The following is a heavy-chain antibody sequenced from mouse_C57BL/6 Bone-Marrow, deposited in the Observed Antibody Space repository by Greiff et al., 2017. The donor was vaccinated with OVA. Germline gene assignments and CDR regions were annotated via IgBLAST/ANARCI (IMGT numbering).Heavy chain of an antibody. V-gene: IGHV1-55*01. CDR3: ARSPYGYYVPYAMDY. Sequence: QVQLQQPGAELVKPGASVKMSCKASGYTFTSYWITWVKQRPGQGLEWIGDIYPGSGSTNYNEKFKSKATLTVDTSSSTAYMQLSSLTSEDSAVYYCARSPYGYYVPYAMDYWGQGTSVTVSS. CDR2: IYPGSGST. J-gene: IGHJ4*01. D-gene: IGHD2-3*01. CDR1: GYTFTSYW.